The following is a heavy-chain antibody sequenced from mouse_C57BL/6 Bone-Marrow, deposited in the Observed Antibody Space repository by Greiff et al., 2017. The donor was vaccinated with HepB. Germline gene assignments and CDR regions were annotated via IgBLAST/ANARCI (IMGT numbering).Heavy chain of an antibody. J-gene: IGHJ2*01. CDR2: INPGSGGT. D-gene: IGHD1-1*01. CDR1: GYAFTNYL. CDR3: ARWNYGSSH. V-gene: IGHV1-54*01. Sequence: QVQLKESGAELVRPGTSVKVSCKASGYAFTNYLIEWVKQRPGQGLEWIGVINPGSGGTNYNEKFKGKATLTADKSSSTAYMQLSSLTSEDSAVYFCARWNYGSSHWGQGTTRTVSS.